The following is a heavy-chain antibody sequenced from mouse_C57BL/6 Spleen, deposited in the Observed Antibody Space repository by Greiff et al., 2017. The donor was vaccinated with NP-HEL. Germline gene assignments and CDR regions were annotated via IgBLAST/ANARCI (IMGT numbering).Heavy chain of an antibody. J-gene: IGHJ1*03. CDR1: GFSLTSYG. Sequence: QVQLKESGPGLVQPSQSLSITCTVSGFSLTSYGVHWVRQSPGKGLEWLGVIWSGGSTDYNAAFISRLSISKDNSKSQVFFKMNRLQADDTAIYYCARPSSYVDWYFDVWGTGTTVTVSS. CDR2: IWSGGST. CDR3: ARPSSYVDWYFDV. D-gene: IGHD1-1*01. V-gene: IGHV2-2*01.